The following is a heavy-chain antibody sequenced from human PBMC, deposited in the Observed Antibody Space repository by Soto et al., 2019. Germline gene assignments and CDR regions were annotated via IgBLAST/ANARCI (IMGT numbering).Heavy chain of an antibody. V-gene: IGHV3-23*01. Sequence: GGSLRLSCAASGFTFSSYAMSWVRQAPGKGLEWVSAISGSGGSAYYADSVKGRFTISRDNSKNTLYLQMNSLRAEDTAVYYCAHSRGYYDSSGYYPDYWGQGTLVTVSS. CDR1: GFTFSSYA. J-gene: IGHJ4*02. CDR2: ISGSGGSA. CDR3: AHSRGYYDSSGYYPDY. D-gene: IGHD3-22*01.